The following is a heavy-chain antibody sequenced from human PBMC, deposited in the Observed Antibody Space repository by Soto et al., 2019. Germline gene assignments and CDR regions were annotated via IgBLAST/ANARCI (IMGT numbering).Heavy chain of an antibody. CDR3: AKARCSTTNCYVPDY. CDR2: ISGSGASP. Sequence: EVQLLESGGGLVQPGGSLSLSCAASGFTFSTYTMSWVRRAPGKGLEWVSAISGSGASPSYADSVQGRFTISRDNPKRTLYLQMNNLRAEDTAVYYCAKARCSTTNCYVPDYWGQGTLVTVSS. V-gene: IGHV3-23*01. CDR1: GFTFSTYT. D-gene: IGHD2-2*01. J-gene: IGHJ4*02.